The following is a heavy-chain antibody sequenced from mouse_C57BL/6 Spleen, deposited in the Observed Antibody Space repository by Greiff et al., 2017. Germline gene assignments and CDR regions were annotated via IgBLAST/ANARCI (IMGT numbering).Heavy chain of an antibody. J-gene: IGHJ4*01. CDR2: ISYDGSN. D-gene: IGHD2-4*01. CDR1: GYSITSGYY. CDR3: ARIGDYDGLYYAMDY. V-gene: IGHV3-6*01. Sequence: ESGPGLVKPSQSLSLTCSVTGYSITSGYYWNWIRQFPGNKLEWMGYISYDGSNNYNPSLKNRISITRDTSKNQFFLKLNSVTTEDTATYYCARIGDYDGLYYAMDYWGQGTSVTVSS.